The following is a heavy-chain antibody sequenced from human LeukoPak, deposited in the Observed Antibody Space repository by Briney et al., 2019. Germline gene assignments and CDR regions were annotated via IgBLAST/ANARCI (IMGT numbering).Heavy chain of an antibody. V-gene: IGHV4-34*01. Sequence: ETLSLTCAVYGGSFSGYYWSWIRQPPGKGPEWIGEINHSGSTNYNPSLKSRVTISVDTSKNQFSLKLSSVTAADTAVYYCARARRITIFGVVTRGQNWFDPWGQGTLVTVSS. J-gene: IGHJ5*02. CDR2: INHSGST. D-gene: IGHD3-3*01. CDR3: ARARRITIFGVVTRGQNWFDP. CDR1: GGSFSGYY.